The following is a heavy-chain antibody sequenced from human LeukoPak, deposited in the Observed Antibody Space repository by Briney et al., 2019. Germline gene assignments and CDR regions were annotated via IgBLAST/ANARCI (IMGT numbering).Heavy chain of an antibody. CDR3: ARSKASGAFNWFDP. CDR1: GGSFSGYY. Sequence: SETLSLTCAVYGGSFSGYYWSWIRQPPGKGLEWIGEINHSGSTNYNPSLKSRVTISIDTSKNQFSLKLSSVTAADTAVYYCARSKASGAFNWFDPWGQGTLVTVFS. D-gene: IGHD3-10*01. V-gene: IGHV4-34*01. CDR2: INHSGST. J-gene: IGHJ5*02.